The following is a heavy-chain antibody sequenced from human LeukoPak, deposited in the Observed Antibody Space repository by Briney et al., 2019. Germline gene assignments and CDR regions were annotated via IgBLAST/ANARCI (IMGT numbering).Heavy chain of an antibody. V-gene: IGHV4-4*07. CDR2: IYTSGST. D-gene: IGHD5-18*01. J-gene: IGHJ6*03. Sequence: SETLFLTCTVSGGSISSYYWSWIRQPAGKGLEWIGRIYTSGSTNYNPSLKSRVTMSVDTSKNQFSLRLSSVTAADTAVYYCARGGPDTAMVSYYYYMDVWGKGTTVTVSS. CDR3: ARGGPDTAMVSYYYYMDV. CDR1: GGSISSYY.